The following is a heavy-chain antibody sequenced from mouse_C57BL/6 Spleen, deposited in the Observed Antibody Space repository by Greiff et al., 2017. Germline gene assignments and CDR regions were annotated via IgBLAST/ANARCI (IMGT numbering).Heavy chain of an antibody. D-gene: IGHD3-3*01. Sequence: EVKLMESGGGLVKPGGSLKLSCAASGFTFSDYGMHWVRQAPEKGLEWVAYISSGSSTIYYADTVKGRFTIARDNAKNTLFLQMTSLRSEDTAMYYCARGGTDYWGQGTTLTVSS. V-gene: IGHV5-17*01. CDR3: ARGGTDY. CDR2: ISSGSSTI. CDR1: GFTFSDYG. J-gene: IGHJ2*01.